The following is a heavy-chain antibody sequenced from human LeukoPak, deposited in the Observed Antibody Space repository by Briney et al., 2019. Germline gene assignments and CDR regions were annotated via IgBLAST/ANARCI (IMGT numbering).Heavy chain of an antibody. V-gene: IGHV3-23*01. CDR2: IWGSGSGT. J-gene: IGHJ1*01. Sequence: GGSLRLSCAASGFTFSSYAMSWVRQAPGKGLEWVSSIWGSGSGTRYADSVKGRFTISRDNSKNTLYLQMNSLGAEDTALYYCVKDLRINTIGYFQDWGQGTLVAVSS. CDR1: GFTFSSYA. CDR3: VKDLRINTIGYFQD. D-gene: IGHD3-22*01.